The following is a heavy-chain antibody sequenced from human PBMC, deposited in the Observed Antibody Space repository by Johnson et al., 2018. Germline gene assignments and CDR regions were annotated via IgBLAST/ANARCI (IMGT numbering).Heavy chain of an antibody. V-gene: IGHV4-39*01. CDR3: ARFSYCSSTSCYIGY. J-gene: IGHJ4*02. D-gene: IGHD2-2*02. Sequence: VQLLESGPGLVKPSETLSLTCTVSGDSISSSTYYWGWIRQPPGTGLQCIGSIYSSGSAYYNPSLKSRVAISLDTSNNQFSLRLRFVTAADTAVYYCARFSYCSSTSCYIGYWGQGTLVTVSS. CDR1: GDSISSSTYY. CDR2: IYSSGSA.